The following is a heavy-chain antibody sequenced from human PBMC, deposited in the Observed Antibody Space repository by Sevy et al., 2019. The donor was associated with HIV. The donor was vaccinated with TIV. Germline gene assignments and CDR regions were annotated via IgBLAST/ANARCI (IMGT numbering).Heavy chain of an antibody. CDR3: ARDLDGNYGWFDP. D-gene: IGHD1-7*01. J-gene: IGHJ5*02. Sequence: GGSLRLSCAASGFTFSSYWMSWVRQAPGKGLEWVANIKQDGSEKYYVDSVKGRFTISRDNAKNSLYLQMNSLRAEDTAVYYCARDLDGNYGWFDPWGQGTLVTVSS. V-gene: IGHV3-7*01. CDR2: IKQDGSEK. CDR1: GFTFSSYW.